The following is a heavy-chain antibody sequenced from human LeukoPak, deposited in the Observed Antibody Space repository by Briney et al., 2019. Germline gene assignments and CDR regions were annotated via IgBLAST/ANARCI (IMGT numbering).Heavy chain of an antibody. V-gene: IGHV4-59*01. D-gene: IGHD6-13*01. CDR1: GGSMSSYY. J-gene: IGHJ5*02. Sequence: KPSETLSLTCTVSGGSMSSYYWGWIRQPPGKGLEWIGYIYYSGSTNYNPSLKSRVTISVDTSKNLFSLKLSSVTAADTAVYYCARGCSAGTPHNWFDPWGQGTLVTVSS. CDR3: ARGCSAGTPHNWFDP. CDR2: IYYSGST.